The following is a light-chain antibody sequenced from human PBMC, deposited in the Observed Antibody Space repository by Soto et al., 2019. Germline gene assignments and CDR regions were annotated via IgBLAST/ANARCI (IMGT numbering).Light chain of an antibody. J-gene: IGLJ1*01. V-gene: IGLV3-21*02. Sequence: SYELTQPPSVSVAPGQTASIACGGDSIGSKSVNWYQQRPGQAPVVVVYDDTDRPTGIPERFSGSNSGNTATLTITRVEAGDEVDYYCQVWDGRCIQWVFGARTMVAVL. CDR3: QVWDGRCIQWV. CDR1: SIGSKS. CDR2: DDT.